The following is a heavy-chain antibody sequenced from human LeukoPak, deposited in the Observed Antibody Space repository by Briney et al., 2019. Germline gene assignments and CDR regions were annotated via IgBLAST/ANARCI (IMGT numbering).Heavy chain of an antibody. J-gene: IGHJ5*02. V-gene: IGHV3-30*04. Sequence: PGRSLRLSCAASGFTFSSCAMHGVRQAPGKGLEWVAVISYDGSNKYYADSVKGRFTISRDNSKNTLYLQMNSLRAEDTAVYYCARVGSPWFGELLNWFEPWGQGTLVTVSS. CDR2: ISYDGSNK. D-gene: IGHD3-10*01. CDR1: GFTFSSCA. CDR3: ARVGSPWFGELLNWFEP.